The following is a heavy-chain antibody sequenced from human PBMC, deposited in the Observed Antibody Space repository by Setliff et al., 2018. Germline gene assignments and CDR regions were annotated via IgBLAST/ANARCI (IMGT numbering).Heavy chain of an antibody. Sequence: GGSLRLSCAASGFTFSGSAMHWVRQASGKGLEWVGRIRSKPYTYATTYAASMKGRFTISRDDSKNTAYLQMNSLKTEDTAVYYCTRQASPHPDSSGYYYDLRFYYYMDVWGKGTTVTVSS. V-gene: IGHV3-73*01. J-gene: IGHJ6*03. CDR1: GFTFSGSA. CDR3: TRQASPHPDSSGYYYDLRFYYYMDV. D-gene: IGHD3-22*01. CDR2: IRSKPYTYAT.